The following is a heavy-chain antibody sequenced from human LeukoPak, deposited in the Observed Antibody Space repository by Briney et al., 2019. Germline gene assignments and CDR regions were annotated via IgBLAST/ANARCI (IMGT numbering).Heavy chain of an antibody. CDR3: ARASYYDSSGYQRPAFDI. D-gene: IGHD3-22*01. CDR1: GGSISSYY. CDR2: IYYSGST. Sequence: SETLSLTCTVSGGSISSYYWSWIRQPPGKGLEWIGYIYYSGSTNYNPSLKSRVTISVDTSKNQFSLKLSSVTAADTAVYYCARASYYDSSGYQRPAFDIWGQGTMVTVSS. V-gene: IGHV4-59*01. J-gene: IGHJ3*02.